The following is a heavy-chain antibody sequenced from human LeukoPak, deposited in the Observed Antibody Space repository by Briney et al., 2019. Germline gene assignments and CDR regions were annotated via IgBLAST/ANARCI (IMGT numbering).Heavy chain of an antibody. CDR2: IRSKAYGGTT. CDR3: TRAYLLYYDSWSGYSDYYYMDV. D-gene: IGHD3-3*01. Sequence: GGSLRLSCAASGFTVSSNYMSWVRQAPGRGLEWVGFIRSKAYGGTTEYAASVKGRFTISRDDSKSIAYLQMNSLKTEDTAVYYCTRAYLLYYDSWSGYSDYYYMDVWGKGTTVTVSS. V-gene: IGHV3-49*04. CDR1: GFTVSSNY. J-gene: IGHJ6*03.